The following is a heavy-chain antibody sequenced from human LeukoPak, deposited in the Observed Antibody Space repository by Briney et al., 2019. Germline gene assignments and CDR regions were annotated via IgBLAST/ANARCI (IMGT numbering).Heavy chain of an antibody. V-gene: IGHV3-66*01. J-gene: IGHJ4*02. CDR1: GFTVSSNY. CDR2: IYSGGST. D-gene: IGHD3-22*01. Sequence: PGGSQRLSCAASGFTVSSNYMSWVRQAPGKGLEWVSVIYSGGSTYYADSVKGRFTISRDNSKNTLYLQMNSLRAEDTAVYYCARDTRGYYDSSGYYYPMAYWGQGTLVTVSS. CDR3: ARDTRGYYDSSGYYYPMAY.